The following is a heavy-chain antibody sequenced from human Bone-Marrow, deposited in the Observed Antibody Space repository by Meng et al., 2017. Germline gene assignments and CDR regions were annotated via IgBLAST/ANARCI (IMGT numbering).Heavy chain of an antibody. Sequence: GESLKISCAASGFTFSNYAMSWVRQAPGKGLEWVSAISGSGDSTYYADSVRGRFTISRDNSGNTVFLQMSSLRAEDTAVYYCARIPHPTYYFDYWGQGALVTVSS. CDR2: ISGSGDST. J-gene: IGHJ4*02. CDR1: GFTFSNYA. V-gene: IGHV3-23*01. D-gene: IGHD2-2*02. CDR3: ARIPHPTYYFDY.